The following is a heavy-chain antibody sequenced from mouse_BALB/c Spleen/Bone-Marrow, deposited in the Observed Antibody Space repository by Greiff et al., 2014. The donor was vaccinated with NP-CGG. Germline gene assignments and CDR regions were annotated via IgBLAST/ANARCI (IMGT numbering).Heavy chain of an antibody. J-gene: IGHJ4*01. CDR3: TRSGKRYGAMDY. Sequence: EVQLKDSGGGLVKPGGSLKLSCAASGFTFSDYYMYWVRQTPEKRLEWVATISDGGTYTFYPDSVKGRFTISRDNAKNNLYLQMSSLQSEDTAMYYCTRSGKRYGAMDYWGQGTSVTVSS. CDR1: GFTFSDYY. D-gene: IGHD2-10*02. V-gene: IGHV5-4*02. CDR2: ISDGGTYT.